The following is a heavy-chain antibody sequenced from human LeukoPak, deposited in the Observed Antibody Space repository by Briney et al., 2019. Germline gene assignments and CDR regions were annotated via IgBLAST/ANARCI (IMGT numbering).Heavy chain of an antibody. Sequence: SETLSLTCAVYGGSFSGYYWSWIRQPPGKGLEWIGEINHSGSTNYNPSLKSRVTISVDTSKNQFSLKLSSVTAADTAVYYCARHLAGELWFGEFDYWGQGTLVTVSS. J-gene: IGHJ4*02. CDR2: INHSGST. V-gene: IGHV4-34*01. CDR1: GGSFSGYY. D-gene: IGHD3-10*01. CDR3: ARHLAGELWFGEFDY.